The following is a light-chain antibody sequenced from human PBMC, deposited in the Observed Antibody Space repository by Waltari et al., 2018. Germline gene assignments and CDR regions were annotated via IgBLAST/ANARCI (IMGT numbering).Light chain of an antibody. V-gene: IGLV3-19*01. CDR3: HSRDTTSTRL. Sequence: SSELTQDPSVSVALGQTVRITCQGDRLRRYCASWYQQRPGQAPILVLYGQNIRPSGIPDRFSGSTAGNTASLTITGTQAEDEADYYCHSRDTTSTRLFGGGTRLTV. CDR2: GQN. J-gene: IGLJ2*01. CDR1: RLRRYC.